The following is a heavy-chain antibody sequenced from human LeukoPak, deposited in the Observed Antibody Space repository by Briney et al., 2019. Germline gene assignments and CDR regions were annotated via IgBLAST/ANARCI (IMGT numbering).Heavy chain of an antibody. CDR2: ISSSGTST. J-gene: IGHJ4*02. Sequence: GGSLRLSCAASGFTFSSYAMSWVRQAPRKGLEWVSSISSSGTSTHYADSVKGRFTISRDNSKNTLYLQMNSLRAEDTAVYYCAKLVQDDYWGQGTLVTVSS. D-gene: IGHD1-1*01. CDR1: GFTFSSYA. V-gene: IGHV3-23*01. CDR3: AKLVQDDY.